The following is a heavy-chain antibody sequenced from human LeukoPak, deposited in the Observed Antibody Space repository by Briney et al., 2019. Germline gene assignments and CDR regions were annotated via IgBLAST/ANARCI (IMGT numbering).Heavy chain of an antibody. CDR3: ARPGTMVRGVIFGFDY. CDR1: GGTFSSYA. Sequence: SVKVSCKASGGTFSSYAISWVRQAPGQGLEWMGGIIPIFGTANYAQKFQGRVTITTDESTSTAYMELSSLRSEDTAVYYCARPGTMVRGVIFGFDYWGQGTLVTVSS. D-gene: IGHD3-10*01. CDR2: IIPIFGTA. V-gene: IGHV1-69*05. J-gene: IGHJ4*02.